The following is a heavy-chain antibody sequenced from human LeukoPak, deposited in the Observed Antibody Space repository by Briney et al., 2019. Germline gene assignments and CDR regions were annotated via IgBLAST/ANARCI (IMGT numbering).Heavy chain of an antibody. J-gene: IGHJ6*02. CDR2: IYPGDSDT. Sequence: LGESLKISCKGSGYSFTSYWIDWVRQMPGKGLERMGIIYPGDSDTRYSPSFQGQVTISADKSISTAYLQWSSLKASDTAMYYCARQGTMIPPYYYGMDVWGQGTTVTVSS. CDR3: ARQGTMIPPYYYGMDV. D-gene: IGHD3-22*01. CDR1: GYSFTSYW. V-gene: IGHV5-51*01.